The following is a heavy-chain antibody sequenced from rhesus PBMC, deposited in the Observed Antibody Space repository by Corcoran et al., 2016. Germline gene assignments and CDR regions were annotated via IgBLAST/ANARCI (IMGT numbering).Heavy chain of an antibody. J-gene: IGHJ4*01. CDR3: ARRGTYFDY. Sequence: QMQLQESGPGLVKPSETLSLTCTVSGGSISGYYYWSWIRQPPGKGLEWIGGIYGNSARTYYNPPLKSRVTISKDTSKNRLSLKLSSVTAADTAVYYCARRGTYFDYWGQGVLVTVSS. V-gene: IGHV4-143*01. CDR2: IYGNSART. CDR1: GGSISGYYY.